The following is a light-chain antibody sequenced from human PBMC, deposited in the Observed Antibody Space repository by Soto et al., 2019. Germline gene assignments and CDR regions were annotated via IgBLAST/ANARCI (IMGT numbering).Light chain of an antibody. V-gene: IGKV3-15*01. CDR1: QSVSSN. Sequence: EIVMTQSPATLSVSPGERATLSCRASQSVSSNLAWYQQKPGQAPRLLIYGASTRATGIPARFSGSGSGAEFTLTISSLQSEDFAVYYCQQYNNWPRTFGRGTGWIS. CDR3: QQYNNWPRT. CDR2: GAS. J-gene: IGKJ1*01.